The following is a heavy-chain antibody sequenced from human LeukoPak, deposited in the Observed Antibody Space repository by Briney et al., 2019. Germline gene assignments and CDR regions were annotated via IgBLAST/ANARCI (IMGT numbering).Heavy chain of an antibody. J-gene: IGHJ6*04. V-gene: IGHV3-48*03. D-gene: IGHD1-1*01. CDR2: ISRSGSTI. CDR3: ARIRGNWNTMIYYYCGMDV. CDR1: GFTFSSYE. Sequence: QPGGSLRLSCAPSGFTFSSYEMNWVRHAPGEGLEWVSYISRSGSTIYYADSAKARFTISRDSAKNSLYLQRNRLRAEDRAVYYCARIRGNWNTMIYYYCGMDVWGKGTTVTVSS.